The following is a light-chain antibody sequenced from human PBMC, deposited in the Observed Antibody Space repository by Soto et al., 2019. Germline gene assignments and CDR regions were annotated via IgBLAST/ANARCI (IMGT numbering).Light chain of an antibody. Sequence: ETMMTQSPDTLSVSLGERATLSCRAGQSLRSSLAWYQQKPGQAPRLLIYDASTRATGIPARFSGSGSGTEFTLTISSLQPDDFATYYCQHYNSYSEAFGQGTKVDIK. CDR2: DAS. CDR3: QHYNSYSEA. CDR1: QSLRSS. V-gene: IGKV3-15*01. J-gene: IGKJ1*01.